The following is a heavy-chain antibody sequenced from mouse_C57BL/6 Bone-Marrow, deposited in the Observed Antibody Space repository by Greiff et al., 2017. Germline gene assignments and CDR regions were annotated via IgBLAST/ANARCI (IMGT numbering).Heavy chain of an antibody. CDR1: GYTFTSYG. V-gene: IGHV1-81*01. D-gene: IGHD1-1*01. Sequence: QVQLQQSGAELARPGASVKLSCKASGYTFTSYGISWVKQRTGQGLEWIGEIYPRSGNTYYNEKFKGKATLTADKSSSTAYMELRSLTSEDSAVYYCAGGGSSSHCDYGGQGTTLTVSS. J-gene: IGHJ2*01. CDR2: IYPRSGNT. CDR3: AGGGSSSHCDY.